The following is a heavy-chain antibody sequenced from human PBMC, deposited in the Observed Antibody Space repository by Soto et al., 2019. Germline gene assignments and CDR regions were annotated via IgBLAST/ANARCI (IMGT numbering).Heavy chain of an antibody. CDR3: ATPEDYYDSSGYSGRATGHMDV. D-gene: IGHD3-22*01. V-gene: IGHV3-23*01. CDR1: GFTFSSYA. J-gene: IGHJ6*02. CDR2: ISGSGGST. Sequence: EVQLLESGGGLVQPGGSLRLSCAASGFTFSSYAMSWVRQAPGKGLEWVSAISGSGGSTYYADSVKGRFTISRDNSKNTLYLQRNSLRAEDTAVYYCATPEDYYDSSGYSGRATGHMDVWGQGTTVTVSS.